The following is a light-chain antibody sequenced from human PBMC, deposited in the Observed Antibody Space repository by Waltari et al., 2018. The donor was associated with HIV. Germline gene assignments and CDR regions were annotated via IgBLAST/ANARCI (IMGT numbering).Light chain of an antibody. J-gene: IGLJ2*01. CDR2: NVS. CDR1: RSDVGAYTS. CDR3: SSYAGTSNFVL. V-gene: IGLV2-11*01. Sequence: QSALTQPRSVSESPGQSVTISCTGTRSDVGAYTSVSWYQQHPGRAPKFIIYNVSERPSGVPDRFSGSKSGNTASLTIAGLQAEDEADYYCSSYAGTSNFVLFGGGTKLTVL.